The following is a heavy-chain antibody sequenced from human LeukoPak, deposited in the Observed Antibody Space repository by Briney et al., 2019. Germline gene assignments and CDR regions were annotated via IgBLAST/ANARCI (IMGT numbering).Heavy chain of an antibody. V-gene: IGHV1-8*01. J-gene: IGHJ5*02. Sequence: ASVKVSCKASGYTFTSYDLNWVRQATGQGLEWMGWMNPNSDNTGYAQKFQGRVTMTSNTSISTAYMELSSLRSEDTAVYYCAREYQLLGTVYNYFDPWGKGTLVTVSS. CDR1: GYTFTSYD. D-gene: IGHD2-2*01. CDR2: MNPNSDNT. CDR3: AREYQLLGTVYNYFDP.